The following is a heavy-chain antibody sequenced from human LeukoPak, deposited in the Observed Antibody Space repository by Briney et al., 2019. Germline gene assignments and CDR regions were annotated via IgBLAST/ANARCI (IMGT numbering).Heavy chain of an antibody. J-gene: IGHJ4*02. CDR2: INQYGSER. CDR1: GFAFGSYW. Sequence: GGSLRLSCVASGFAFGSYWMSWVRQPPGKGLEWVTNINQYGSERYYGDSVKGRFTVSRDNAKNSLYLQMNSLRAEDTAVYYCAKLIGDRTIFDFQGQGELVTVSS. V-gene: IGHV3-7*01. CDR3: AKLIGDRTIFDF. D-gene: IGHD2-8*01.